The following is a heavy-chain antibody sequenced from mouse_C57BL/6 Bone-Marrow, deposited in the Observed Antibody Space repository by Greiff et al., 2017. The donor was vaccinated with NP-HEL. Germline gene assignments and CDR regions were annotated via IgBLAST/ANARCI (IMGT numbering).Heavy chain of an antibody. Sequence: DVKLVESEGGLVQPGSSMKLSCTASGFTFSDYYMAWVRQVPEKGLEWVANINYDGSSTYYLDSLKSRFIISRDNAKNILYLQMSSLKSEDTATYYCAREGVVPNWYFDVWGTGTTVTVSS. CDR1: GFTFSDYY. D-gene: IGHD1-1*01. CDR2: INYDGSST. J-gene: IGHJ1*03. V-gene: IGHV5-16*01. CDR3: AREGVVPNWYFDV.